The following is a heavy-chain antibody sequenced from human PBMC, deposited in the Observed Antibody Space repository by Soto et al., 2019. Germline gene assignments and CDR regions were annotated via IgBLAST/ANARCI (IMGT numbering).Heavy chain of an antibody. CDR2: ISTYSGDT. CDR1: GYTFFTYD. D-gene: IGHD5-12*01. Sequence: QVHLVQSGVEVKTPGASVKVSCQASGYTFFTYDISWVRQAPGQGLEWMGWISTYSGDTKYAQKIQGRVTMTTHTYTDTAYAELRSKRADDQAVYYCARHHGPTTSENWFDAWGQGTLVTVSS. CDR3: ARHHGPTTSENWFDA. J-gene: IGHJ5*02. V-gene: IGHV1-18*01.